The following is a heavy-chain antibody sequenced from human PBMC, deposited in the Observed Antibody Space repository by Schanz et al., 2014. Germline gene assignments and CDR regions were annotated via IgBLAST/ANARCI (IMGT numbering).Heavy chain of an antibody. CDR1: GGTFSSYT. CDR3: ARGTMPGTFDI. V-gene: IGHV1-69*02. Sequence: QVQLVQSGAEVKKPGSSVKVSCKASGGTFSSYTISWVRQARGQGLEWVGRFIAILDVGNYAQQFQGRVTFTADKSTSTAYMELSSLRYEDTALYYCARGTMPGTFDIWGQGTMVTVSS. CDR2: FIAILDVG. J-gene: IGHJ3*02. D-gene: IGHD2-2*01.